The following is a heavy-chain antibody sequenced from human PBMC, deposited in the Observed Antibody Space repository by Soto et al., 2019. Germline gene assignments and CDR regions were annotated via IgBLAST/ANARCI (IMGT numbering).Heavy chain of an antibody. D-gene: IGHD3-10*01. CDR3: ARGPVLLWFGELLPTNYYYYRMDV. CDR1: GYTFTSYD. CDR2: MNPNSGNT. V-gene: IGHV1-8*01. J-gene: IGHJ6*02. Sequence: GASVKVSCKASGYTFTSYDINWVRQATGQGLEWMGWMNPNSGNTGYAQKFQGRVTMTRNTSISTAYMELSSLRSEDTAVYYCARGPVLLWFGELLPTNYYYYRMDVRGQGTTGTVS.